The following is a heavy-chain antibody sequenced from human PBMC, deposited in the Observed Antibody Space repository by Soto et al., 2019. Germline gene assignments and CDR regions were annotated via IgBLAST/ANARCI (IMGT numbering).Heavy chain of an antibody. J-gene: IGHJ6*02. CDR3: ATFEPDSSGYYYPKGMDV. D-gene: IGHD3-22*01. CDR1: GGGSSSGGYY. V-gene: IGHV4-31*03. Sequence: SERLPLTGTLSGGGSSSGGYYWSWIRQHPGKGLEWIGYISYSGCTYYNPSLKSRVTISVDTSNSRFSLKLSSVTAADSAVYYCATFEPDSSGYYYPKGMDVWGQGTTVTVAS. CDR2: ISYSGCT.